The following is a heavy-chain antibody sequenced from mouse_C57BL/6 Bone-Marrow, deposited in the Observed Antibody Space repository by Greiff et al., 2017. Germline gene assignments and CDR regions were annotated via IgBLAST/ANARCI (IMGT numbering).Heavy chain of an antibody. CDR2: INPNNGGT. Sequence: EVQLQQSGPELVKPGASVKMSCKASGYTFTDYNMHWVKQSHGKSLEWIGYINPNNGGTSYNQKFKGKATLTVNKSSSTAYMELRSLTSEDSAVYYCAKPYGSSSFAYWGQGTLVTVSA. CDR1: GYTFTDYN. CDR3: AKPYGSSSFAY. J-gene: IGHJ3*01. D-gene: IGHD1-1*01. V-gene: IGHV1-22*01.